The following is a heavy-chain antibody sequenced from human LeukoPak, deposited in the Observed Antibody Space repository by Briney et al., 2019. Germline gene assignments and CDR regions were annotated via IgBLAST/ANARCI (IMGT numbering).Heavy chain of an antibody. CDR3: ASTLRFLPYRRFDY. Sequence: SETLSLTXSVSGGSIISTNYYWDWIRQPPGKGLEWIGSIYQSGSGSSYYNPSLKSRVTISGDTSKNHFFLRLSSVTAADTAVYYCASTLRFLPYRRFDYWGQGTLVTVPS. CDR1: GGSIISTNYY. V-gene: IGHV4-39*02. CDR2: IYQSGSGSS. D-gene: IGHD3-3*01. J-gene: IGHJ4*02.